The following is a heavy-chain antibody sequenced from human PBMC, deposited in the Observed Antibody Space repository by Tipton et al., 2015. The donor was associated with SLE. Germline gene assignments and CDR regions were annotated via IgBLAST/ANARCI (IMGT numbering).Heavy chain of an antibody. J-gene: IGHJ3*02. CDR2: INHSGST. Sequence: LRLSCAVYGGPFSGYYWSWIRQPPGKGLEWIGEINHSGSTNYNPSLKSRVTISVDTSKNQFSLKLSSVTAADTAVYYCARGKDIVVARDAFDIWGQGTMVTVSS. CDR3: ARGKDIVVARDAFDI. D-gene: IGHD2-15*01. CDR1: GGPFSGYY. V-gene: IGHV4-34*01.